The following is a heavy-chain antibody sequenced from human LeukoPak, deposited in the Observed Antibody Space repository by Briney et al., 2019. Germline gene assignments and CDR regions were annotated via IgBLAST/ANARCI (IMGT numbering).Heavy chain of an antibody. CDR1: GYSFTSYW. Sequence: GESLKISCKGSGYSFTSYWIGWVRQLPGKGLEWMGIIYPGDSDTRYSPSFQGQVTISADKSISTAYLQWSSLKASDTAMYSCARHDSSGHDAFDIWGQGTMVTVSS. J-gene: IGHJ3*02. CDR2: IYPGDSDT. V-gene: IGHV5-51*01. CDR3: ARHDSSGHDAFDI. D-gene: IGHD3-22*01.